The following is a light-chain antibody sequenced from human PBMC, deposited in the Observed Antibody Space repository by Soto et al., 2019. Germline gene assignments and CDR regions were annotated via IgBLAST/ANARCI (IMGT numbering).Light chain of an antibody. CDR3: QQRSKWPLT. Sequence: EIVLTQSPATLSLSPGERATLSCSASQSIISYLGWYQQKPGQAPRLLIYDASNRAAGIPARFSGSGSGADFTLSISGLEPEDFAVYYCQQRSKWPLTFGGGTNVEIK. CDR1: QSIISY. J-gene: IGKJ4*01. V-gene: IGKV3-11*01. CDR2: DAS.